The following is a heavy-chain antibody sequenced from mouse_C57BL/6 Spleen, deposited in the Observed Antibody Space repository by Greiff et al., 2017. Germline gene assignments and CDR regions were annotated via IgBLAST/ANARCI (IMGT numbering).Heavy chain of an antibody. V-gene: IGHV5-4*01. Sequence: EVQRVESGGGLVKPGGSLKLSCAASGFTFSSYAMSWVRQTPEKRLEWVATISDGGSYTYYPDNVKGRFTISRDNAKNNLYLQMSHLKSEDTAMYYCAREGGYAYFDYWGQGTTLTVSS. J-gene: IGHJ2*01. CDR2: ISDGGSYT. CDR1: GFTFSSYA. CDR3: AREGGYAYFDY. D-gene: IGHD2-2*01.